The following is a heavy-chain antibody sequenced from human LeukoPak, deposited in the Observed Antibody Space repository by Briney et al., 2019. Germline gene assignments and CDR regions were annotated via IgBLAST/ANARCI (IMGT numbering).Heavy chain of an antibody. Sequence: ASVKVSCKASGYTFTSYYMHWVRQAPGQGLEWMGIINPSGGSTSYAQKFQGRVTMTRDTSTSTVYMELSSLRSEDTAVYYCLVLGYCSGGSCPPNAFDIWGQGTMVTDSS. J-gene: IGHJ3*02. CDR3: LVLGYCSGGSCPPNAFDI. CDR2: INPSGGST. D-gene: IGHD2-15*01. V-gene: IGHV1-46*01. CDR1: GYTFTSYY.